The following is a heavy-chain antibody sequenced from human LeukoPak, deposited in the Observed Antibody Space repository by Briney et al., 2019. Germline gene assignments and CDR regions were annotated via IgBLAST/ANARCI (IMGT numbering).Heavy chain of an antibody. CDR2: ISSSGSTI. D-gene: IGHD2-15*01. J-gene: IGHJ3*02. Sequence: GGSLRLSCAASGFTFSDYYMSWTRQAPGKGLEWVSYISSSGSTIYYADSVKGRFTISRDNAKNSLYLQMNSLRAEDTAVYYCARPIGRPLTDAFDIWGQGTMVTVSS. V-gene: IGHV3-11*01. CDR1: GFTFSDYY. CDR3: ARPIGRPLTDAFDI.